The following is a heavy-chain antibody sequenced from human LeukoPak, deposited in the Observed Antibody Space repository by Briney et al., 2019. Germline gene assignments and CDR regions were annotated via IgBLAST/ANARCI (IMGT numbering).Heavy chain of an antibody. Sequence: GGSLRLSCAASGFTVSSNYMGWVRQAPGKGLEWVGRIKSKTDGGTTDYAAPVKGRFTISRDDTKNTLYLQMNSLKTEDTAVYYCTTASRSWRIDYWGQGTLVTVSS. D-gene: IGHD6-13*01. V-gene: IGHV3-15*01. CDR1: GFTVSSNY. CDR3: TTASRSWRIDY. J-gene: IGHJ4*02. CDR2: IKSKTDGGTT.